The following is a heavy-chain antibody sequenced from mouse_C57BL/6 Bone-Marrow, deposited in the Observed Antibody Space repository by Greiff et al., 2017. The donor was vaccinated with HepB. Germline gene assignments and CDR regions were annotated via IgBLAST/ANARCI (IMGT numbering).Heavy chain of an antibody. CDR1: GYTFTSYW. V-gene: IGHV1-52*01. CDR2: IDPSDSET. CDR3: ARSPAMITTEAWFAY. D-gene: IGHD2-4*01. J-gene: IGHJ3*01. Sequence: QVQLQQPGAELVRPGSSVKLSCKASGYTFTSYWMHWVKQRPIQGLEWIGNIDPSDSETHYNQKFKDKATLTVDKSSSTAYMQLSSLTSEDSAVYYCARSPAMITTEAWFAYWGQGTLVTVSA.